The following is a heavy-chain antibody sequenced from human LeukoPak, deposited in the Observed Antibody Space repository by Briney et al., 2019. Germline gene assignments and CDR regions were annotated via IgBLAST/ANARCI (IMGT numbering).Heavy chain of an antibody. CDR1: GGSINSYF. J-gene: IGHJ3*02. CDR3: ARLALDAFDI. CDR2: IYTSGST. Sequence: SETLSLTCTVSGGSINSYFWTWIRQPAGKGLEWIGRIYTSGSTDYNPSLKSRVTMSVDTSKNQFSLKLSSVTAADTAVYYCARLALDAFDIWGQGTMVTVSS. V-gene: IGHV4-4*07.